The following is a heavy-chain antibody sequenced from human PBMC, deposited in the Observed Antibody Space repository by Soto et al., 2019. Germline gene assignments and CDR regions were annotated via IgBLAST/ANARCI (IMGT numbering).Heavy chain of an antibody. V-gene: IGHV1-3*01. Sequence: QVQLVQSGTEVKKPGASVKVSCKASGYTFTSYGIHWVRQAPGQRLEWMGWINAANGDTKYSPKFQGRVTMTEDTSTDTAYMELSSLRSEDTAVYYCATTDKVLYDSSGYYRFDYWGQGTLVTVSS. CDR2: INAANGDT. CDR3: ATTDKVLYDSSGYYRFDY. D-gene: IGHD3-22*01. J-gene: IGHJ4*02. CDR1: GYTFTSYG.